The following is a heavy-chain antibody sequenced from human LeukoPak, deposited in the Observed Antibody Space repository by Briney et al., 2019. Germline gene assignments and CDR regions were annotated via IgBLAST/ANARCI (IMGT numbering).Heavy chain of an antibody. CDR2: IIPILGIA. J-gene: IGHJ4*02. Sequence: SVKVSCKASGGTFSSYAISWVRQAPGQGLEWMGRIIPILGIANYAQKFQGRVTITADKSTSTAYMELSSLRSEDTAVYYCARDLAERSGYYFFDYWGQGTLVTVSS. D-gene: IGHD3-3*01. CDR1: GGTFSSYA. V-gene: IGHV1-69*04. CDR3: ARDLAERSGYYFFDY.